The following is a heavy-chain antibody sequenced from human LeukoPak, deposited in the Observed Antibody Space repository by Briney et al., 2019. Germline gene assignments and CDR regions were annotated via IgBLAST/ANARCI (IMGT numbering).Heavy chain of an antibody. D-gene: IGHD2/OR15-2a*01. CDR2: IRYDGSYK. V-gene: IGHV3-30*02. Sequence: GGSLRLSCAASGFTFSSPWMHWVRQAPGKGLEWVAFIRYDGSYKYYADSVKGRFTMSRDNSKNTLYLQMNSLRAEDTAVYYCAKAKGFYYPFDYWGQGTLVTVSS. J-gene: IGHJ4*02. CDR3: AKAKGFYYPFDY. CDR1: GFTFSSPW.